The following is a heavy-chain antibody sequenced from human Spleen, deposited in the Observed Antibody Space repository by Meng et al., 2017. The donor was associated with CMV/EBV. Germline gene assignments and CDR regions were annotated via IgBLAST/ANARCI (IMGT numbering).Heavy chain of an antibody. J-gene: IGHJ4*02. Sequence: GESLKISCVASELTFGRYGMHWVRQAPGKGLEWVTFIDYDGSNKYYADSVQGRFTISRDNSKNTLYLQMDSLRAEDTALYYCAKGGDGYELDYWGQGTLVTVSS. D-gene: IGHD5-12*01. V-gene: IGHV3-30*02. CDR2: IDYDGSNK. CDR1: ELTFGRYG. CDR3: AKGGDGYELDY.